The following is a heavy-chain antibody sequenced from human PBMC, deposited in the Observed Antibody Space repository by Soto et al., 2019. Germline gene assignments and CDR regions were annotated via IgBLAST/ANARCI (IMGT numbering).Heavy chain of an antibody. J-gene: IGHJ6*02. CDR3: AGAQSSSWYTYYYGMDV. D-gene: IGHD6-13*01. CDR1: GGSISSSSYY. V-gene: IGHV4-39*01. Sequence: KPSEILSLTCTVSGGSISSSSYYWGWIRQPPGKGLEWIGSIYYSGSTYYNPSLKSRVTISVDTSKNQFSLKLSSVTAADTAVYYCAGAQSSSWYTYYYGMDVWGQGTTVTVSS. CDR2: IYYSGST.